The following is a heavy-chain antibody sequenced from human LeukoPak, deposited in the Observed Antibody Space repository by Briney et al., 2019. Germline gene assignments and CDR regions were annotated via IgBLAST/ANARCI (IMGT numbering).Heavy chain of an antibody. CDR1: GASINSSGYY. Sequence: SETLSLTCTVSGASINSSGYYWGWIRQPPGKGLEWIGSHYYSGSTYYNPSLRSRVTISVDTSKNHFSLKLNSVTAADTAVYYCARHRAGYHLDWWGQGTLVTVSS. D-gene: IGHD3-9*01. J-gene: IGHJ4*02. V-gene: IGHV4-39*01. CDR3: ARHRAGYHLDW. CDR2: HYYSGST.